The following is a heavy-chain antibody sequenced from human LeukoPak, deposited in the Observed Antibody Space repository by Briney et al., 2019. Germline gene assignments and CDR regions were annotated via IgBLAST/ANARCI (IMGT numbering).Heavy chain of an antibody. J-gene: IGHJ3*02. D-gene: IGHD1-26*01. CDR2: INWRSDEI. CDR3: AKGGSGSYSLDAFDI. Sequence: GGSLRLSCSASGFTFDNYAMHWVRQAPMKGLEWVASINWRSDEIGYADSVKGRFTISRDNAKNSLYLQMNSLRAEDMALYYCAKGGSGSYSLDAFDIWGQGTMVTVSS. CDR1: GFTFDNYA. V-gene: IGHV3-9*03.